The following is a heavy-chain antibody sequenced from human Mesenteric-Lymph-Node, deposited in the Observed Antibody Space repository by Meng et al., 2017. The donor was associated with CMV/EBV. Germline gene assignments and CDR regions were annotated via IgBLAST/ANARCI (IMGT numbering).Heavy chain of an antibody. Sequence: GESLKISCAASGFTFSDYSLTWIRQAPGKGLEWVSDISSSGSNINYAASVKGRFTSSRDNARDSLYLQMNSLSVEDTAVYYCARDGLPHDYLYGMDVWGQGTTVTVSS. CDR3: ARDGLPHDYLYGMDV. D-gene: IGHD2-21*01. J-gene: IGHJ6*02. V-gene: IGHV3-11*04. CDR1: GFTFSDYS. CDR2: ISSSGSNI.